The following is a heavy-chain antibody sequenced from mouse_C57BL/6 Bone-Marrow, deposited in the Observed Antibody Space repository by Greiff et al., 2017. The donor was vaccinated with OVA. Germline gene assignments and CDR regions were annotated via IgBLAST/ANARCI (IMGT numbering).Heavy chain of an antibody. CDR1: GYTFTDYY. CDR3: ARTVYSNYPAWFAY. Sequence: VQLQQSGPVLVKPGASVKMSCKASGYTFTDYYINWVKQSHGKSLEWIGVINPYNGGTSYNQKFKGKATLTVDKSSSTAYMELNSLTSEDSAVYYCARTVYSNYPAWFAYWGQGTLVTVSA. V-gene: IGHV1-19*01. D-gene: IGHD2-5*01. J-gene: IGHJ3*01. CDR2: INPYNGGT.